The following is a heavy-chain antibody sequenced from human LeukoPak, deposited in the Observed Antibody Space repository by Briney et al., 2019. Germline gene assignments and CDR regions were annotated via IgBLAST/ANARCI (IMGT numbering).Heavy chain of an antibody. J-gene: IGHJ4*02. V-gene: IGHV3-30-3*01. CDR1: GFTFSSYA. D-gene: IGHD2/OR15-2a*01. CDR3: ARGRLASTTSTTYDY. Sequence: GGSLRLSCAASGFTFSSYAMHWVRQAPGKGLEWVAVISYDGSNKYYADSVKGRFTISRDNSKNTLYLQMNSLRAEDTAVYYCARGRLASTTSTTYDYWGQGTLVTVSS. CDR2: ISYDGSNK.